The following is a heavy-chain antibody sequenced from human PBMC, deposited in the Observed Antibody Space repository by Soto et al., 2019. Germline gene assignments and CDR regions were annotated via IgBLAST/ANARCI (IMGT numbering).Heavy chain of an antibody. D-gene: IGHD3-22*01. CDR3: ARQIYDSDTGPNFQYYFDS. Sequence: GGSLRLSCKAYGFTFRDYAMNWVGQAPGKGLEWFADISGSGDDARYADSVKGRFTISRDNSRNTLFLQMNRLRASDTAMYYCARQIYDSDTGPNFQYYFDSWGQGTPVTVYS. J-gene: IGHJ4*02. CDR1: GFTFRDYA. CDR2: ISGSGDDA. V-gene: IGHV3-23*01.